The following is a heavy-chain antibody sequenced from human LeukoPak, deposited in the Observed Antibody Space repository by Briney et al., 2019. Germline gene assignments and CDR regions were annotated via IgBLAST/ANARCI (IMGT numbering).Heavy chain of an antibody. CDR2: ISGGGGST. CDR3: ARGSYRAYYYYGMDV. J-gene: IGHJ6*02. CDR1: GFPLEFYP. Sequence: GGSLRPPWAASGFPLEFYPMLGPGKARGKGLEGFSLISGGGGSTYYAHSVKGRFTISRDNSKNSLYLQMSSVRTEDAALYYCARGSYRAYYYYGMDVWGQGTTVTVSS. D-gene: IGHD2-15*01. V-gene: IGHV3-43*01.